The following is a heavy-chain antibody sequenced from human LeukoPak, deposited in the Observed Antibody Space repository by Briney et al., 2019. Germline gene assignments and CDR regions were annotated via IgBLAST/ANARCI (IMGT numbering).Heavy chain of an antibody. V-gene: IGHV3-23*01. D-gene: IGHD6-19*01. Sequence: GGSLRLSCAASGFTVSSNYMSWVRQAPGKGLEWVSVIRGSGGGSYYGDSVKGRFTISRDNSKNTLYLQMNSLRAEDTAVYYCAKDDGSGWYQIDYWGQGTLVTISS. J-gene: IGHJ4*02. CDR3: AKDDGSGWYQIDY. CDR2: IRGSGGGS. CDR1: GFTVSSNY.